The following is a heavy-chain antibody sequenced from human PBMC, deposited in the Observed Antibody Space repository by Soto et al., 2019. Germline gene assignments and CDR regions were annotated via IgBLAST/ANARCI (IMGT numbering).Heavy chain of an antibody. CDR1: GFTFNNYG. V-gene: IGHV3-33*01. D-gene: IGHD6-13*01. Sequence: QVQLVESGGGVVQPGRSLRLSCAASGFTFNNYGMHWVRQAPGKGLEWLAVIWNAGSNSSYANSVKGRFTISRDNSKNTLYLQTSSLRAEDTAVYYCPRRQIPPPTRGAANARGGMDVWGQGTTLTVSS. J-gene: IGHJ6*02. CDR2: IWNAGSNS. CDR3: PRRQIPPPTRGAANARGGMDV.